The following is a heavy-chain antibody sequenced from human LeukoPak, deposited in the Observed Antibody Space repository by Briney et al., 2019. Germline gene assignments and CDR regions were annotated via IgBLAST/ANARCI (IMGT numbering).Heavy chain of an antibody. CDR3: AKDGARDGYNYPDS. J-gene: IGHJ4*02. D-gene: IGHD5-24*01. CDR2: ISGSGDFT. Sequence: GGSLRLSCAASGFTFSNYGMSWVRQAPGKGLEWVSDISGSGDFTYYADSVKGRFTISRDKSKSTLYLQMNSLRAEDTAVYYCAKDGARDGYNYPDSWGQGTLVTVSS. V-gene: IGHV3-23*01. CDR1: GFTFSNYG.